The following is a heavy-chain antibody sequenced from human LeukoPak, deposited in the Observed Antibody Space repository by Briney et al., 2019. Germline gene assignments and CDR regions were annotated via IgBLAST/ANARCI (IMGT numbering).Heavy chain of an antibody. CDR3: ARVVVAASGYFDY. CDR2: IYPGDSDT. J-gene: IGHJ4*02. D-gene: IGHD2-15*01. V-gene: IGHV5-51*01. CDR1: GYSFTSYW. Sequence: GESLKISCKGSGYSFTSYWIGWVRPMPGKGLEWMGIIYPGDSDTRYSPSFQGQVTISADKSISTAYLQWSSLKASDTAMYYCARVVVAASGYFDYWGQGTLVTVSS.